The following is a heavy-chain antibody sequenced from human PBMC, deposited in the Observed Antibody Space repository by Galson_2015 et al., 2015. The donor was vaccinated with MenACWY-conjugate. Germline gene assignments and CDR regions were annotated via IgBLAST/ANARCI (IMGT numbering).Heavy chain of an antibody. CDR3: ARKGVVVARIYALDV. CDR2: MYSGGST. CDR1: GFSVSTNY. Sequence: SLRLSCAASGFSVSTNYMTWVRQAPGKGLEWVSIMYSGGSTHLADSVKGRFTMSRDNSKNTVYLQMNNLRGEDTAVYYCARKGVVVARIYALDVWGQGTTVTVSS. V-gene: IGHV3-53*01. D-gene: IGHD3-16*01. J-gene: IGHJ6*02.